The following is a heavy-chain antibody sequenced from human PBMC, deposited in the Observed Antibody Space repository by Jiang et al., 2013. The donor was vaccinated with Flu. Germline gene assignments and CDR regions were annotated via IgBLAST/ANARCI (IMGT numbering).Heavy chain of an antibody. D-gene: IGHD3-3*01. Sequence: SGAEVKKPGSSVKVSCKASGGTFSSYAISWVRQAPGQGLEWMGRIIPILGIANYAQKFQGRVTITADKSTSTAYMELSSLRSEDTAVYYCATSTRITIFGVVIIPDYYYGMDVWGQGTTVTVSS. CDR3: ATSTRITIFGVVIIPDYYYGMDV. V-gene: IGHV1-69*04. CDR1: GGTFSSYA. CDR2: IIPILGIA. J-gene: IGHJ6*02.